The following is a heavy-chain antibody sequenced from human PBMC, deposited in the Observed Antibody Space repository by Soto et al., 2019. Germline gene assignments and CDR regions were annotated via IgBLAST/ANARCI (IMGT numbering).Heavy chain of an antibody. V-gene: IGHV4-30-4*01. D-gene: IGHD3-22*01. CDR2: IYSSGST. Sequence: PSETLSLTCTVSGGSISSDDYCWSWIRQPPGKGLEWIGYIYSSGSTYHNPSLKSRVTMSVDTSKNQFSLKLSSVTAADTAVYYCARPNSSGYYSPFDSWGQGTLVTVS. J-gene: IGHJ4*02. CDR3: ARPNSSGYYSPFDS. CDR1: GGSISSDDYC.